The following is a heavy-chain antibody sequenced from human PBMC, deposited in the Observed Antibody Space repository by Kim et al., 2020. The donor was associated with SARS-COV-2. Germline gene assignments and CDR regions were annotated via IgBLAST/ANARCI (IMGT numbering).Heavy chain of an antibody. Sequence: GGSLRLSCVGSGFSFRNYGIHWVRQAPGKGLEWVAVISYDGINKFYGDSVEGRFTISRDDSRNTVYLQITSVMVEDTALYYCARDSLNGFGSGMLHNWFDPWGQGTLVTVSS. V-gene: IGHV3-33*05. CDR3: ARDSLNGFGSGMLHNWFDP. D-gene: IGHD3-10*01. CDR1: GFSFRNYG. CDR2: ISYDGINK. J-gene: IGHJ5*02.